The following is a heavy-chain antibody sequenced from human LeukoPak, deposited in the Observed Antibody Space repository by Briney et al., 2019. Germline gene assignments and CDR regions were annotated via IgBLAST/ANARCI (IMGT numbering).Heavy chain of an antibody. CDR1: GYTFTSYY. Sequence: ASVKVSCKASGYTFTSYYMHWVRQAPGQGLEWMGIINPSGGSTSYAQKLQGRVTMTTDTSTSTAYMELRSLRSDDTAVYYCARDPSGSYSAGDFDYWGQGTLVTVSS. D-gene: IGHD1-26*01. V-gene: IGHV1-46*01. J-gene: IGHJ4*02. CDR3: ARDPSGSYSAGDFDY. CDR2: INPSGGST.